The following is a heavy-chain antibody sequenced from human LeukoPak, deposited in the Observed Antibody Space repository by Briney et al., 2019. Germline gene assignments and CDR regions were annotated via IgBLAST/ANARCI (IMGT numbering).Heavy chain of an antibody. CDR3: ARGCSSTSCYSGIDAFDI. Sequence: PSETLSLTCTVSGGSISSSSYYWGWIRQPPGKGLEWIGSIYYSGSTYYNPSLKSRVTISVDTSKNQFSLKLSSVTAADTAVYYCARGCSSTSCYSGIDAFDIWGQGTMVTVSS. CDR1: GGSISSSSYY. J-gene: IGHJ3*02. V-gene: IGHV4-39*07. D-gene: IGHD2-2*01. CDR2: IYYSGST.